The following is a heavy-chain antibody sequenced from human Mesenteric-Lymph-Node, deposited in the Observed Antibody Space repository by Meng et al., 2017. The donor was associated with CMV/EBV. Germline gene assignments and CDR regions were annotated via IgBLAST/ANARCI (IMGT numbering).Heavy chain of an antibody. CDR1: GFSFSTYA. Sequence: GESLKISCVASGFSFSTYAMTWVRQAPGKGLEWVSAIHDGDTAYYLDSVKGRFTISRDNSKNTLYFQMNSLRPEDTAVYYCARVDRSGIWSFDSWGQGTVVTVSS. J-gene: IGHJ4*02. CDR3: ARVDRSGIWSFDS. CDR2: IHDGDTA. V-gene: IGHV3-66*02. D-gene: IGHD6-13*01.